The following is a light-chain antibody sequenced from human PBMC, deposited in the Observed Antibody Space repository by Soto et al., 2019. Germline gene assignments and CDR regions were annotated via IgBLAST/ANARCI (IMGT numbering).Light chain of an antibody. J-gene: IGKJ5*01. CDR3: QQYGSSPT. CDR2: GAS. CDR1: QSVSSSY. Sequence: EIVLTQSPGTLCLSPGERATLSCRASQSVSSSYLAWYQQKPGQAPGLLIYGASSRATGIPDRFSGSGSGTDFTLTISRLEPEDFAVYYCQQYGSSPTFGQGTRLENK. V-gene: IGKV3-20*01.